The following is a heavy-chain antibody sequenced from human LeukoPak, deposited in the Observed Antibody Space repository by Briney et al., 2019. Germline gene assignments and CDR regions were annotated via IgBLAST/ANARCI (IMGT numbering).Heavy chain of an antibody. J-gene: IGHJ4*02. V-gene: IGHV1-69*13. CDR1: GGTFSSYA. CDR3: ARVAAAGLYYFDY. Sequence: ASVKVSCKASGGTFSSYAISWVRQAPGQGLEWMGGIIPIFGTANYAQKFQGRVTITADESTSTAYMELSSLRSEDTAVYYCARVAAAGLYYFDYWGQGTLVTVSS. CDR2: IIPIFGTA. D-gene: IGHD6-13*01.